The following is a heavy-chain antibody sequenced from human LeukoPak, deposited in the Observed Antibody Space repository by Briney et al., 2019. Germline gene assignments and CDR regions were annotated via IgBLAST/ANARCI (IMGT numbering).Heavy chain of an antibody. Sequence: GGSLRLSCAASGFTFSSYGMSWVRQAPGKGLEWFSAISGSGGSTYYADSVKGRFTISRDNSKNTLYLQMNSLRAEDTAVYYCAKAIQQWLVLFDYWGQGTLVTVSS. J-gene: IGHJ4*02. CDR3: AKAIQQWLVLFDY. D-gene: IGHD6-19*01. V-gene: IGHV3-23*01. CDR1: GFTFSSYG. CDR2: ISGSGGST.